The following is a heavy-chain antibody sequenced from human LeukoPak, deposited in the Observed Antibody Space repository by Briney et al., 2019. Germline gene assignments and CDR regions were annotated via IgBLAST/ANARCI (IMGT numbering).Heavy chain of an antibody. CDR2: INSDGSST. J-gene: IGHJ6*03. CDR3: ARDGTWGYYMDV. V-gene: IGHV3-74*01. D-gene: IGHD2-15*01. Sequence: GGSLRLSCAASGFTFSRHWMHWVRQAPGKGLVWVSRINSDGSSTSNADSVKGRFTISRDNAKNTLYLQMNSLRAEDTAVYYCARDGTWGYYMDVWGKGTTVTVSS. CDR1: GFTFSRHW.